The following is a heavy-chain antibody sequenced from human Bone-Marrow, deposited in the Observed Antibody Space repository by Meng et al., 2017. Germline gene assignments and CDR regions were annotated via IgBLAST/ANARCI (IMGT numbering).Heavy chain of an antibody. V-gene: IGHV1-18*04. D-gene: IGHD6-13*01. CDR1: GYTFAGNY. J-gene: IGHJ5*02. CDR2: ISAYNGNT. CDR3: ARHRIAAAALLPELPWFSP. Sequence: VAVGECGAGGKKQGAAEKVDCKASGYTFAGNYSHWVRQAPGKGLEWMGWISAYNGNTNYAQTLQRRVTLTTDTSTTPAYLALPRLRSSAPAVYYCARHRIAAAALLPELPWFSPWCPGPLVTVSS.